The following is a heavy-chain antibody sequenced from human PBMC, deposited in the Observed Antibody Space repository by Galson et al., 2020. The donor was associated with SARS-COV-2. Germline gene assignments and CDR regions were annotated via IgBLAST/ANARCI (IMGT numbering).Heavy chain of an antibody. D-gene: IGHD3-10*01. Sequence: KISCRASGGTFSTFAISWVRQAPGQGLEWMGGIVPIFGARNYAQKFQGRVTITADESTNTVYMELSSLRSEDTAVYYCARRPQKNGSGIDSFDPWGQGTLVTVSS. CDR1: GGTFSTFA. CDR2: IVPIFGAR. J-gene: IGHJ5*02. V-gene: IGHV1-69*01. CDR3: ARRPQKNGSGIDSFDP.